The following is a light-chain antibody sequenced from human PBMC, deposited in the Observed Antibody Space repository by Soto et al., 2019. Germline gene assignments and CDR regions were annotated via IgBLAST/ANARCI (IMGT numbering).Light chain of an antibody. CDR1: QSISSSY. J-gene: IGKJ4*01. Sequence: EIVLTQSPGTLSLSPGERATLSCRASQSISSSYLAWYQQKPGQAPRLLIDGASSRATGIPDRVSGSGSGTDFTLTISRLETEEFAVYYCQQYGTSLLTFGGGTKVEIK. CDR2: GAS. V-gene: IGKV3-20*01. CDR3: QQYGTSLLT.